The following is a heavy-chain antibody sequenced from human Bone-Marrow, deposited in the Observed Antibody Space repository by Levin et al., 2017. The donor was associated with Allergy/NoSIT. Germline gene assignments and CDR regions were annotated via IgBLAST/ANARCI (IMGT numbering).Heavy chain of an antibody. Sequence: PSETLSLTCTVSGDSISNYYWSWIRQPAGKGLEWVGRMFPSGTTNFNPSLKTRLTMSVDTSKNQFFLRLTSVTAADTAVYYCARGQGVIATWAMDVWGQGTAVTVSS. CDR2: MFPSGTT. J-gene: IGHJ6*02. CDR1: GDSISNYY. CDR3: ARGQGVIATWAMDV. V-gene: IGHV4-4*07. D-gene: IGHD3-10*01.